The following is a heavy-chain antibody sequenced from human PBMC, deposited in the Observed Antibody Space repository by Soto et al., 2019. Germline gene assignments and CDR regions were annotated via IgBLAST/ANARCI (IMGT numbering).Heavy chain of an antibody. CDR3: ASVAYDFWSGYPPD. D-gene: IGHD3-3*01. CDR1: GFTFSSYA. V-gene: IGHV3-30-3*01. Sequence: QVQLVESGGGVVQPGRSLRLSCAASGFTFSSYAMHWVRQAPGKGLEWVAVISYDGSNKYYADSVKGRFTISRDNSKNTLYLQINSLRAEDTAVYYCASVAYDFWSGYPPDWGQGTLVTVSS. J-gene: IGHJ4*02. CDR2: ISYDGSNK.